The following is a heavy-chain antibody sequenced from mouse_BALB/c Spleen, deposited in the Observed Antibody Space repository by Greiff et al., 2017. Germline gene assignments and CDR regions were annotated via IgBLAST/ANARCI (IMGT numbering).Heavy chain of an antibody. Sequence: DVKLVESGGGLVKPGGSLKLSCAASGFTFSSYAMSWVRQTPEKRLEWVASISSGGSTYYPDSVKGRFTISRDNARNILYLQMSSLRSEDTAMYYCARGLRLRGYFDYWGQGTTLTVSS. CDR3: ARGLRLRGYFDY. J-gene: IGHJ2*01. D-gene: IGHD1-2*01. CDR2: ISSGGST. V-gene: IGHV5-6-5*01. CDR1: GFTFSSYA.